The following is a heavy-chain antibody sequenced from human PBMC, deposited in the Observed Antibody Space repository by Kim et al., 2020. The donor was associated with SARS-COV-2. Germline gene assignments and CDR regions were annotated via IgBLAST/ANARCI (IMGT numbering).Heavy chain of an antibody. Sequence: SETLSLTCTVSGDSISSSFNCWGWIRQPPGKGLEWIGSVYHSGTTYDSPSLKSRVTVSVDTSKNEFSLKVTSVTAADTAVYFCARLPHDSSGYVDCWGQGSLVTVSS. CDR1: GDSISSSFNC. V-gene: IGHV4-39*01. D-gene: IGHD3-22*01. J-gene: IGHJ4*02. CDR2: VYHSGTT. CDR3: ARLPHDSSGYVDC.